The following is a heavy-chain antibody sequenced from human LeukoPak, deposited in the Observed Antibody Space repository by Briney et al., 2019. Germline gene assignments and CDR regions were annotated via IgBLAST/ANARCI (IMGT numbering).Heavy chain of an antibody. J-gene: IGHJ4*02. CDR2: IYNRGTT. CDR1: GGSTNSHF. Sequence: SETLSLTWTVSGGSTNSHFWSWMRQPPGKGLEWIGNIYNRGTTNYNPSLNSRVTMSVDTSKNQLSLQLTSVTAADTALYYCTKATKWLALDSWGRGTLVTVSS. D-gene: IGHD6-19*01. V-gene: IGHV4-59*11. CDR3: TKATKWLALDS.